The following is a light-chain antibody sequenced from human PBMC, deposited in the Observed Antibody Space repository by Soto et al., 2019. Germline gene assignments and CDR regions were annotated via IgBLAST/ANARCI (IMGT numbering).Light chain of an antibody. V-gene: IGKV3-20*01. CDR2: GAS. Sequence: EIVLAQSPVTLSLSPGERATLSCRASQSVTGSYLAWYQQKPGQAPRLLMHGASTRTTGIPERFSGSGSGTDFTLTISRLEPEDFAVYYCQQYGSSPRTFGQGTKVDIK. CDR1: QSVTGSY. J-gene: IGKJ1*01. CDR3: QQYGSSPRT.